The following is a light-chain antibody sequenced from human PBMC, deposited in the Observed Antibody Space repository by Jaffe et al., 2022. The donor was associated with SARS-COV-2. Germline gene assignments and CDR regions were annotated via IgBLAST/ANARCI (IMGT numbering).Light chain of an antibody. CDR3: QQANSFPLT. Sequence: DIQMTQSPSFVSASVGDRVTITCRASQDIASWLAWYQQKPGKAPNLLIYAASTLLSGVPSRFSGSGSGTDFTLTISSLQPEDFATYYCQQANSFPLTFGGGTKVEIK. J-gene: IGKJ4*01. CDR1: QDIASW. CDR2: AAS. V-gene: IGKV1-12*01.